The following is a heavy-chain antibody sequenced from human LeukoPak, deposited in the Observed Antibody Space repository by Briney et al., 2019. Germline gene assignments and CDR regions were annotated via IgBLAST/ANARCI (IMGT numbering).Heavy chain of an antibody. Sequence: GGSLRLSCAASGFNFDDYTMHWVRQAPGKSLEWVSLINWDGGSTHYADSVKGRFTISRDNSKNSLYLQMNSLRAEDTAVYYCARDWQTVDGNYYYMDVWGKGTTVTISS. CDR1: GFNFDDYT. CDR2: INWDGGST. CDR3: ARDWQTVDGNYYYMDV. D-gene: IGHD4-17*01. J-gene: IGHJ6*03. V-gene: IGHV3-43*01.